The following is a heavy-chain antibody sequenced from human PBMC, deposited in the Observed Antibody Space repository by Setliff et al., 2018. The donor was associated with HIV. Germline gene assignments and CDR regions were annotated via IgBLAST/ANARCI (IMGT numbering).Heavy chain of an antibody. CDR1: GDTLSIHP. CDR2: IIPAFGTA. J-gene: IGHJ5*02. Sequence: GASVKVSCKASGDTLSIHPISWVRQAPGRGLDWMGGIIPAFGTANYAHKFQGRVTITRDTSASTAYMELSSLRPEDTAVYYCASRIYYYDSNNFLREEGFDPWGQGTLVTVSS. CDR3: ASRIYYYDSNNFLREEGFDP. V-gene: IGHV1-69*05. D-gene: IGHD3-22*01.